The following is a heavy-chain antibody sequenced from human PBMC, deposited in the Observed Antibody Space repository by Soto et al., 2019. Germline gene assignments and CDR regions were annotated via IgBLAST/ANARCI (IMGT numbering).Heavy chain of an antibody. J-gene: IGHJ4*02. V-gene: IGHV4-59*01. Sequence: LSLTCTVSGGSISSYYWSWIRQPPGKGLEWIGYIYYSGSTNYNPSLKSRVTISVDTSKNQFSLKLSSVTAADTAVYYCARGGRYSSSWFFDYWGQGTLVTVSS. CDR3: ARGGRYSSSWFFDY. D-gene: IGHD6-13*01. CDR2: IYYSGST. CDR1: GGSISSYY.